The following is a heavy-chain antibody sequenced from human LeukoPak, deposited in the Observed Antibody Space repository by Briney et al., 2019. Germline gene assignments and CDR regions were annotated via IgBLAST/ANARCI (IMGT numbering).Heavy chain of an antibody. CDR2: ISAYNGNT. CDR1: GYTFTSYG. CDR3: ARQADYGDYTVDY. Sequence: ASVKVSCKASGYTFTSYGISWVRQAPGQGLEWMGWISAYNGNTNYAQKLQGRVTMTTDTSTSTAYRELRSLRSDDTAVYYCARQADYGDYTVDYWGQGTLVTVSS. J-gene: IGHJ4*02. V-gene: IGHV1-18*01. D-gene: IGHD4-17*01.